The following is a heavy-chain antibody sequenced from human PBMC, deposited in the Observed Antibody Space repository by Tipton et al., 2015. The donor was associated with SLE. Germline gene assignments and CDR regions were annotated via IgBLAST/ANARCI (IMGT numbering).Heavy chain of an antibody. CDR1: DGSISDYY. Sequence: TLSLTCTVSDGSISDYYWTWIRQPAGEGLEWIGRIYTSGSTNYNPSLKSRVTISVDTSKNQFSLKLSSVTAADTAVYYCARGLKGDPLFGYWGQGTLVTVSS. J-gene: IGHJ4*02. V-gene: IGHV4-4*07. CDR2: IYTSGST. CDR3: ARGLKGDPLFGY.